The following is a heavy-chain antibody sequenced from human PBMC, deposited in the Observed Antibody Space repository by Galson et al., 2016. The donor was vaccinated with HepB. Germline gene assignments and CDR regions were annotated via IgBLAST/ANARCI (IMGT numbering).Heavy chain of an antibody. V-gene: IGHV3-33*08. Sequence: SLRLSCAASGFTFSTYGFHWVRQAPGKGLEWVAVIWYDGSQRYYSDSVEGRFTISRDNSKNTLFLQMNSLRPEDTAVYYCARDGFPAAAYGMDVWGQGTTVTVSS. CDR3: ARDGFPAAAYGMDV. CDR2: IWYDGSQR. D-gene: IGHD6-13*01. CDR1: GFTFSTYG. J-gene: IGHJ6*02.